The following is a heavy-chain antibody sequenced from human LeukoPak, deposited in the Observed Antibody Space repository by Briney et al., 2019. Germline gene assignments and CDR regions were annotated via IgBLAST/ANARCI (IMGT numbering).Heavy chain of an antibody. CDR3: AKAASSSWPSYYYGMDV. Sequence: GGSLRLSCAASGFIFSSYSMSWVRQAPGKGLEWVSVITGSGGSTYYADSVKGRFTISKDNSKNTVYLQMSSLRVDDTAVYYCAKAASSSWPSYYYGMDVWGQGTTVTVSS. V-gene: IGHV3-23*01. CDR1: GFIFSSYS. D-gene: IGHD6-13*01. CDR2: ITGSGGST. J-gene: IGHJ6*02.